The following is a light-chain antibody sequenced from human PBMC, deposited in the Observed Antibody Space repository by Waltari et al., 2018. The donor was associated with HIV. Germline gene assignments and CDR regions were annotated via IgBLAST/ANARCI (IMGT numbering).Light chain of an antibody. CDR3: QQYDNSPFT. CDR1: QSVNTF. V-gene: IGKV3-20*01. Sequence: EIVLTQSPGTLSFSPGERGTLSCRTSQSVNTFLSWYQQKPGQAPRLLIFRASNRATGIPDRFSGSGSGTDFTLTISRLEPEDYAVYYCQQYDNSPFTFGPGTTVDVK. J-gene: IGKJ3*01. CDR2: RAS.